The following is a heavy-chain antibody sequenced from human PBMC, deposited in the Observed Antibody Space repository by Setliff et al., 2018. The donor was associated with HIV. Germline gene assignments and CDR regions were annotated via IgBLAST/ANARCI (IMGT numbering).Heavy chain of an antibody. CDR3: ARGPLYGYDRGYFDY. V-gene: IGHV1-69*10. J-gene: IGHJ4*02. Sequence: VASVKVSCKASGGTFSSYAISWVRQAPGQGLEWMGGIIPIASVPNYSQKFQDRLTITADESTTTVYMDMSSLRSEDTAQYYCARGPLYGYDRGYFDYWGQGTLVTVSS. D-gene: IGHD5-12*01. CDR1: GGTFSSYA. CDR2: IIPIASVP.